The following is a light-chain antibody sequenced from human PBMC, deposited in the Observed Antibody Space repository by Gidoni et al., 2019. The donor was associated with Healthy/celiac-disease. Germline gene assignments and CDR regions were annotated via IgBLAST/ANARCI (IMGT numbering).Light chain of an antibody. Sequence: QSVLTQPPSVSVAPGQTFTISSTGSSYNIGAGYDVHWYQQLPGTAPKIIIYGNSNRHSGVPDRLSGGKPGTADALAITGLQAEDEDDYYCQSYDSSLSGLYVFGTGTKVTVL. CDR2: GNS. CDR1: SYNIGAGYD. CDR3: QSYDSSLSGLYV. V-gene: IGLV1-40*01. J-gene: IGLJ1*01.